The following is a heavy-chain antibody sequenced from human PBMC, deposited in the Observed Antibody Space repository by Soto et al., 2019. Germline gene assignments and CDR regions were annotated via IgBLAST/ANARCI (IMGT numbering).Heavy chain of an antibody. J-gene: IGHJ4*02. CDR3: ARERYDYVWGSYRPYYFDY. CDR2: IYTSGST. V-gene: IGHV4-4*07. Sequence: SETLSLTCTVSGGSISSYYWSWIRQPAGKGLEWIGRIYTSGSTNYNPSLKSRVTMSVDTSKNQFSLKLSSVTAADTAVYYCARERYDYVWGSYRPYYFDYWGQGTLVTVSS. D-gene: IGHD3-16*02. CDR1: GGSISSYY.